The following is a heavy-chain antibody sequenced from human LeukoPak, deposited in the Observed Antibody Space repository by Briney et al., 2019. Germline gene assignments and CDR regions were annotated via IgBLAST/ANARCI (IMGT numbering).Heavy chain of an antibody. Sequence: SETLSLTCTVSGDSFSSYFWSWIRQPAGKGLEWIGRMYTSGITNSNPSLKSRVTMSVDTSRNQFSLNLTSVTAADTAVYYCAREITGTRGVDYWGQGILVTVSS. J-gene: IGHJ4*02. CDR2: MYTSGIT. D-gene: IGHD1-7*01. CDR1: GDSFSSYF. V-gene: IGHV4-4*07. CDR3: AREITGTRGVDY.